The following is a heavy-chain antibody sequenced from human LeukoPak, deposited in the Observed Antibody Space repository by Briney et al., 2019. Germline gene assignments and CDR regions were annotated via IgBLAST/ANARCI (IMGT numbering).Heavy chain of an antibody. Sequence: GGSLRLSCAASGFTFSSYSMNWVRQAPGKGLEWGSYISSGSDTIYYADSVKGRFTISRDNAKNSLYLQMNSLRAEDTAVYYCARDSPVRGVIGGYFDYWGQGTLVTVSS. J-gene: IGHJ4*02. CDR1: GFTFSSYS. CDR2: ISSGSDTI. D-gene: IGHD3-10*01. CDR3: ARDSPVRGVIGGYFDY. V-gene: IGHV3-48*04.